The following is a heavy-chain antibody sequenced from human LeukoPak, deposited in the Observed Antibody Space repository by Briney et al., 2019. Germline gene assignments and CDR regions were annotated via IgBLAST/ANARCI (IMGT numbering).Heavy chain of an antibody. Sequence: SQTLSLTCAISGDSVSSNSAAWSWIRQSPSRGLEWLGRTYYRFKWYNDYAVFVKSRITINPDTSKNQFSLQLNSVTPEDTAVYYCARATETGVDAFDIWGQGTMVTVSS. CDR2: TYYRFKWYN. CDR1: GDSVSSNSAA. D-gene: IGHD3-10*01. CDR3: ARATETGVDAFDI. J-gene: IGHJ3*02. V-gene: IGHV6-1*01.